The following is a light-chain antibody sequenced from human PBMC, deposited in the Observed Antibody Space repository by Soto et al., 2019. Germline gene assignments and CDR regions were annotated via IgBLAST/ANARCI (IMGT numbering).Light chain of an antibody. CDR3: TSYSISTAYL. CDR2: EVS. CDR1: SSDVGGYDY. J-gene: IGLJ1*01. V-gene: IGLV2-14*01. Sequence: SALTQPASVSGSPGQSITISCTGTSSDVGGYDYVSWYQLHPGKAPKLMVFEVSNRPSGVSYRFSGSKSGNTASLTISGLQAEEEADYFCTSYSISTAYLFGAGTKGTVL.